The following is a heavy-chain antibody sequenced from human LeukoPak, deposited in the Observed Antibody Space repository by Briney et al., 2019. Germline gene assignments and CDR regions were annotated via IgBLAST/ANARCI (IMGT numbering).Heavy chain of an antibody. V-gene: IGHV1-46*01. D-gene: IGHD2-8*01. CDR1: GYTFTSYY. Sequence: ASVKVSCKASGYTFTSYYMHWVRQAPGQGLEWMGIINPSGGSTSYAQKFQGRVTMTRDMSTSTVYMELSSLRSEDTAVYYCARNGRQTLERPMTGAFDIWGQGTMVTVSS. J-gene: IGHJ3*02. CDR3: ARNGRQTLERPMTGAFDI. CDR2: INPSGGST.